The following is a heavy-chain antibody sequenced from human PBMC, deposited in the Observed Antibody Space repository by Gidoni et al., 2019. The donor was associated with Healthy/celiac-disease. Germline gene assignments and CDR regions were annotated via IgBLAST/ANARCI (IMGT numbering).Heavy chain of an antibody. CDR3: ARDRDYDSSRYFDY. CDR1: RFTFRSYA. J-gene: IGHJ4*02. CDR2: ISYDGSNK. D-gene: IGHD3-22*01. V-gene: IGHV3-30-3*01. Sequence: QVQLVESGGGVFQPGGSLRLSCAASRFTFRSYALHWVRQAPGKGLEWVAVISYDGSNKYYADSVKGRFTISRDNSKNTLYLQMNSLRAEDTAVYYCARDRDYDSSRYFDYWGQGTLVTVSS.